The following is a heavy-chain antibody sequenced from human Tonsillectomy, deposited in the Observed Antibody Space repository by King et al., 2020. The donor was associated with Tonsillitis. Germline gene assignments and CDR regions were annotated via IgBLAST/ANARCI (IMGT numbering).Heavy chain of an antibody. J-gene: IGHJ4*02. V-gene: IGHV3-23*04. Sequence: EVQLVESGGGLVQPGESLRVSCAASGFTFRSYVMSWVRQAPGKGLEWVSDISGSGATTYYADSVKGRFIISRDNSRNTLYLQMNSLRAEDTAVYYCVKDLRVGAPDSWGRGTLVTVSS. D-gene: IGHD1-26*01. CDR2: ISGSGATT. CDR1: GFTFRSYV. CDR3: VKDLRVGAPDS.